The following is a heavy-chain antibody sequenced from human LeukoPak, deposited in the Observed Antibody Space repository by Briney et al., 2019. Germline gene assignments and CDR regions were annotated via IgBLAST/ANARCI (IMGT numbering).Heavy chain of an antibody. Sequence: GGSLRLSCAASGFTFSSYGMHWVRQAPGKGLEWVAVIWYDGSNKYYADSVKGRFTIFRDNSKNTLYLQMNSLRAEDTAVYYCARDKGDSSGYYYYYYMDVWGKGTTVTVSS. D-gene: IGHD3-22*01. J-gene: IGHJ6*03. V-gene: IGHV3-33*01. CDR1: GFTFSSYG. CDR2: IWYDGSNK. CDR3: ARDKGDSSGYYYYYYMDV.